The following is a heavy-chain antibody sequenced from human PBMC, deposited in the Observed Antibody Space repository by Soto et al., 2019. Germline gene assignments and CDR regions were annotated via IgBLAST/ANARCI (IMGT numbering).Heavy chain of an antibody. CDR2: ISYDGSNK. CDR3: AKDSLGYCGGGSCYLLDY. V-gene: IGHV3-30*18. CDR1: GFTFSSYG. J-gene: IGHJ4*02. Sequence: QVQLVESGGGVVQPGRSLRLSCAASGFTFSSYGMHWVRQAPGKGLEWVAVISYDGSNKYYADSVKGRFTISRDNSKNTLYVQMNSLRAEDTAVYYCAKDSLGYCGGGSCYLLDYWGQGTLVTVSS. D-gene: IGHD2-15*01.